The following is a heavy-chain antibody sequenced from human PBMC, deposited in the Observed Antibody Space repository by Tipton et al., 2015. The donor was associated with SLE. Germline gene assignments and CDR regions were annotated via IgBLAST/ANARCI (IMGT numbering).Heavy chain of an antibody. CDR1: GGSISSYY. Sequence: TLSLTCTVPGGSISSYYWSWIRQPPGKGLEWIGNIFYSGITNDNPSLKSRITISVDSFKNQFSLRLNSVTAADTAIYYCAREEGSGGGILDHWGQGILVTVSS. V-gene: IGHV4-59*01. D-gene: IGHD2-15*01. J-gene: IGHJ4*02. CDR3: AREEGSGGGILDH. CDR2: IFYSGIT.